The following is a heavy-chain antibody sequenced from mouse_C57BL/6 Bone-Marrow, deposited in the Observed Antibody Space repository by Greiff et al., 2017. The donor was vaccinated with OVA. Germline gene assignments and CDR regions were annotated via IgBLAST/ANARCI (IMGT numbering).Heavy chain of an antibody. Sequence: VQLQQSGPELVKPGASVKISCTASGYTFTDYYMNWVKQSHGKSLEWIGDINPNNGGTSYKQKFKGKATLTVDKSSSTAYLELRSLTSEDSAVYYCAREEGLSAWFAYWGQGTLVTVSA. V-gene: IGHV1-26*01. CDR1: GYTFTDYY. J-gene: IGHJ3*01. CDR2: INPNNGGT. CDR3: AREEGLSAWFAY.